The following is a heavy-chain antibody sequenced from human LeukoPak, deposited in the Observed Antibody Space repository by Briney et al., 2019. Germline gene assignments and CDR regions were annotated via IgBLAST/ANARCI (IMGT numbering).Heavy chain of an antibody. J-gene: IGHJ6*03. V-gene: IGHV4-39*07. CDR1: GGSISSSSYY. CDR3: ARRKITMVRGVNLYYYYYMDV. Sequence: SETLSLTCTVSGGSISSSSYYWGWIRQPPGKGLEWIGSIYYSGSTNYNPSLKSRVTISVDTSKNQFSLKLSSVTAADTAVYYCARRKITMVRGVNLYYYYYMDVWGKGTTVTISS. CDR2: IYYSGST. D-gene: IGHD3-10*01.